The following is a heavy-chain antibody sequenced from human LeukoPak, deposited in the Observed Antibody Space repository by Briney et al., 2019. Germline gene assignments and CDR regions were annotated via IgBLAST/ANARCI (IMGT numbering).Heavy chain of an antibody. CDR2: INPNSGGT. J-gene: IGHJ4*02. V-gene: IGHV1-2*02. CDR3: AVLWLRLGELSLFSPY. Sequence: GASVKVSCKASGYTFSSYGISWVRQAPGQGLEWMGWINPNSGGTNYAQKFQGRVTMTRDTSISTAYMELSRLRSDDTAVYYCAVLWLRLGELSLFSPYWGQGTLVTVSS. D-gene: IGHD3-16*02. CDR1: GYTFSSYG.